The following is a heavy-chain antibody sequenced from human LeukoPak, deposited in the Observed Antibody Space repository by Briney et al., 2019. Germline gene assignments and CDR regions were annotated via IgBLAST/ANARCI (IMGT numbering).Heavy chain of an antibody. CDR3: ARGSGRYYYYGVDV. CDR2: IYYSGTTSGNT. Sequence: SETLSLTCTVSGGSVSSSYWSWIGQPPGKGLEWIGHIYYSGTTSGNTNYNPSLKSRVTISIDTAKNQFSLQVRSVNAADTAVYYCARGSGRYYYYGVDVWGQGTTVAVSS. D-gene: IGHD7-27*01. CDR1: GGSVSSSY. J-gene: IGHJ6*02. V-gene: IGHV4-59*02.